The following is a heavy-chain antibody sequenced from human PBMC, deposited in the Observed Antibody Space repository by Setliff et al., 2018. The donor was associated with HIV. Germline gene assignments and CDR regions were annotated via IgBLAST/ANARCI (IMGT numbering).Heavy chain of an antibody. CDR2: ISAYNGNT. CDR1: GYIFTSYA. V-gene: IGHV1-18*01. Sequence: ASVKVSCKASGYIFTSYAISWVRQAPGQGLEWMGWISAYNGNTNYAQKFQGRVTMTTDIATSTAYMELRSLRSDVTAVYYCARGAVSYYFDYWGQGTLFTVSS. CDR3: ARGAVSYYFDY. J-gene: IGHJ4*02. D-gene: IGHD3-16*01.